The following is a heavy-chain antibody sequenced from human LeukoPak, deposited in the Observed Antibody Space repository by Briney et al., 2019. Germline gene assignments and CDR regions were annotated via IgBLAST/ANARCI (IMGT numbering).Heavy chain of an antibody. J-gene: IGHJ5*01. CDR2: IYYSGST. CDR3: ARQPTTVTKFDS. CDR1: GGSISSPTYY. V-gene: IGHV4-39*01. Sequence: SETLSLTCTVSGGSISSPTYYWGWIRQPPGKGLQWIGCIYYSGSTYYNPSLKSRVTISVDTSKNQFFLKLTSLTAADTAVYYCARQPTTVTKFDSWGQGTLVTVSS. D-gene: IGHD4-17*01.